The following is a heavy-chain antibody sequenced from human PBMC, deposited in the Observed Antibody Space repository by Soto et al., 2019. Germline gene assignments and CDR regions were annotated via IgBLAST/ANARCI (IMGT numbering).Heavy chain of an antibody. CDR2: IDWDDDK. D-gene: IGHD3-10*01. J-gene: IGHJ4*02. CDR3: ARTEYGSGSYYNTP. CDR1: GFSLRTTGMC. Sequence: PTLVNPTQTLTLTCSFSGFSLRTTGMCVSWIRQPPGKALEWLALIDWDDDKYYTPSLETRLTISKDTSRNQVVLTMTNMDPVDTATYYCARTEYGSGSYYNTPWGQGTLVTVSS. V-gene: IGHV2-70*13.